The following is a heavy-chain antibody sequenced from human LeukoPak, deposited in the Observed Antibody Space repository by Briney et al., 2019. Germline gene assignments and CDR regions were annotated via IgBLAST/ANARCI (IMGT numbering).Heavy chain of an antibody. Sequence: ASVKVSCKASGYTFTGYYMHWVRQAPGQGLEWMGWINPNSGGTNYAQKFQGRVTMTRDTSISTAYMELSRLRSDDTALYYCARDSYYGSESYDYGGQATLVTVPA. V-gene: IGHV1-2*02. CDR2: INPNSGGT. CDR3: ARDSYYGSESYDY. D-gene: IGHD3-10*01. J-gene: IGHJ4*02. CDR1: GYTFTGYY.